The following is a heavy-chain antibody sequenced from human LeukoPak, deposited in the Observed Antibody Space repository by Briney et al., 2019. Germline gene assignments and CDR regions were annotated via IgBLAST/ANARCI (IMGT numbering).Heavy chain of an antibody. CDR3: AREGTSYYDFWSGYYTLDY. D-gene: IGHD3-3*01. V-gene: IGHV4-59*01. Sequence: SETLSLTCTVSGGSISSYYWSWIRQPPGKGLEWIGYIYYSGSTNYNPSLKSRVTISVDTSKNQFSLKLSSVTAADTAVYYCAREGTSYYDFWSGYYTLDYWGQGTLVTVSS. J-gene: IGHJ4*02. CDR1: GGSISSYY. CDR2: IYYSGST.